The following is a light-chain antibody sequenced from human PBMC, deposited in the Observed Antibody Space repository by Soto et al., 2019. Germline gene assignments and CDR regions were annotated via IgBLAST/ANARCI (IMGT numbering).Light chain of an antibody. CDR3: QQRSNWST. V-gene: IGKV3-11*01. J-gene: IGKJ5*01. Sequence: EIVLTQSPATLSLSPGERATLSCRASQSVSSYLAWYQQKPGQAPRLLIYEASHRATGIPARFSGSGSGTDFTLTISSLEPEDSAVYYCQQRSNWSTFGQGTRLEIK. CDR1: QSVSSY. CDR2: EAS.